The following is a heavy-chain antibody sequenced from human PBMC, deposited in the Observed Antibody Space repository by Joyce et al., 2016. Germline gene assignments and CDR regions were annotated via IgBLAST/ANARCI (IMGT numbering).Heavy chain of an antibody. CDR3: ARGYCSGGYCFTGAFDS. CDR1: GGSIRSTSYY. D-gene: IGHD2-15*01. V-gene: IGHV4-61*02. J-gene: IGHJ4*02. Sequence: QVQLQESGPGLLKPSHTLSLTCPVSGGSIRSTSYYWSWIRQPAGRGLEWIGRIYPRGSTNYNPSLDSRGIMSLDTSNNHFSLKLTSVTAADTAVYYCARGYCSGGYCFTGAFDSWGQGTLVTVSS. CDR2: IYPRGST.